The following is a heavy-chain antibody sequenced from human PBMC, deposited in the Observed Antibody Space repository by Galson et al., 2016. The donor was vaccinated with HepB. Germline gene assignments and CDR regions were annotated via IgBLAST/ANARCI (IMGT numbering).Heavy chain of an antibody. CDR1: GYTFINYY. J-gene: IGHJ4*02. D-gene: IGHD3-22*01. CDR2: GNPRTGST. CDR3: ARVTENYYDAS. Sequence: VKVSCKASGYTFINYYMHWVRQAPGQGLEWMGIGNPRTGSTSYAQKFQDRVTVTRDTSTSTVYMELSRLRSDDTAVYYCARVTENYYDASWGQGTLITVSS. V-gene: IGHV1-46*01.